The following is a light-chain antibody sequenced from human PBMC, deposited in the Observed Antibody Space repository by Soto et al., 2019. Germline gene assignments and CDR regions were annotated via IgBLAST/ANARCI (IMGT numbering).Light chain of an antibody. CDR2: KAS. Sequence: DIQMTQSPSSLSASVGDRVTTTCRASQSITIWLAWYQQKPEKAPKLLIYKASTLESGVPSRFSGSGSGTEFTLTISSLQPDDFATYYCQQYNTFSRTFGQGTKVDIK. J-gene: IGKJ1*01. CDR3: QQYNTFSRT. V-gene: IGKV1-5*03. CDR1: QSITIW.